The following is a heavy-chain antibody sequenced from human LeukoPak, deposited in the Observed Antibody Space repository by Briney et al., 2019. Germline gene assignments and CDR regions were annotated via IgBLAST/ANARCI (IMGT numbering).Heavy chain of an antibody. D-gene: IGHD1-26*01. J-gene: IGHJ6*02. CDR2: ISAYNGNT. Sequence: ASVKVSCKASGCTFTSYGISWVRQAPGQGLEWMGWISAYNGNTNYAQKLQGRVTMTTDTSTSTAYMELSSLRSEDTAVYYCAAESSREAHGMDVWGQGTTVTVSS. CDR3: AAESSREAHGMDV. V-gene: IGHV1-18*01. CDR1: GCTFTSYG.